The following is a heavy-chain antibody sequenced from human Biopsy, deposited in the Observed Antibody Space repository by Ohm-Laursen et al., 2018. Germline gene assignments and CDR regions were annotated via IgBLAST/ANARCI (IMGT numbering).Heavy chain of an antibody. CDR3: ARSLWPEDY. CDR1: GFTFNNYG. J-gene: IGHJ4*02. Sequence: SLRLSCAASGFTFNNYGMQWVRQAPGKGLEWVAFIFYDGSNTYYADSVKGRFTISRDNSRDTLYLQMGSLRAEDTAVYYCARSLWPEDYWGQGTLVTVSS. CDR2: IFYDGSNT. D-gene: IGHD2-21*01. V-gene: IGHV3-30*03.